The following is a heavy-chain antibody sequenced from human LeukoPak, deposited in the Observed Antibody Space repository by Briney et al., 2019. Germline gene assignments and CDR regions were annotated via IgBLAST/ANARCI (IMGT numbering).Heavy chain of an antibody. CDR1: GFTFGGSA. D-gene: IGHD3-3*01. CDR2: IRSKANSYAT. CDR3: TRHLDEYYDFWSGYYRLFDY. V-gene: IGHV3-73*01. Sequence: PGGSLRLSCAASGFTFGGSAMHWVRQASGKGLEWVGRIRSKANSYATAYAASAKGRFTISRDDSKNTAYLQMNSLKTEDTAVYYCTRHLDEYYDFWSGYYRLFDYWGQGTLVTVSS. J-gene: IGHJ4*02.